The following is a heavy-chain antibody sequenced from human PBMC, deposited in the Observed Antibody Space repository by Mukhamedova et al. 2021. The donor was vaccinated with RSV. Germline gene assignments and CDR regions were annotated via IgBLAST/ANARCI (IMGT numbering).Heavy chain of an antibody. Sequence: EWMGIIHSANSDTQYSPSFQGQVTISVDKYIGTAYLQWNDLKASDPAMYYCARRGYYTSGTSDSWGPGTLVTVSS. D-gene: IGHD3-10*01. CDR3: ARRGYYTSGTSDS. CDR2: IHSANSDT. V-gene: IGHV5-51*01. J-gene: IGHJ4*02.